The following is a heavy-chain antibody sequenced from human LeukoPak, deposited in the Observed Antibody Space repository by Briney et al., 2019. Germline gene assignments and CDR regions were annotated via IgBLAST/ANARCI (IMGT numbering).Heavy chain of an antibody. CDR3: AKGPDIVVVPGYYYYYYMDV. V-gene: IGHV1-2*02. J-gene: IGHJ6*03. CDR1: GYNFTGYY. D-gene: IGHD2-2*01. CDR2: INPNSGGT. Sequence: ASVKVSCKASGYNFTGYYMDWVRQAPGQGLEWMGWINPNSGGTNYAQKFQGRVTMTRNTSISTAYMELSSLRSEDTAVYYCAKGPDIVVVPGYYYYYYMDVWGKGTTVTISS.